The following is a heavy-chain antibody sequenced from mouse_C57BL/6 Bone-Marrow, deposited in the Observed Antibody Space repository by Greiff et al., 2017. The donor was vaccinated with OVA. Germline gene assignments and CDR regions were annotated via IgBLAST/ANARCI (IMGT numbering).Heavy chain of an antibody. Sequence: VQLKESGAELVRPGSSVKMSCKTSGYTFTSYGINWVKQRPGQGLEWIGYIYIGNGYTGYNEKFKGKATLTSDTSSSTAYMQLSSLTSEDSAIDVCARDETGRGDYWGQGTSVTVSS. V-gene: IGHV1-58*01. J-gene: IGHJ4*01. D-gene: IGHD4-1*01. CDR2: IYIGNGYT. CDR1: GYTFTSYG. CDR3: ARDETGRGDY.